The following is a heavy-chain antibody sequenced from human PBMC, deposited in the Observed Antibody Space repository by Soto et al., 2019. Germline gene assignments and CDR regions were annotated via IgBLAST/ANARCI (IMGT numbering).Heavy chain of an antibody. J-gene: IGHJ5*02. V-gene: IGHV1-69*13. CDR3: ARGRWLELRNWFDP. Sequence: SVKVSCKTSGGTFSSYAISWVRQAPGQGLEWMGGIIPIFGTANYAQKFQGRVTITADESTSTAYMELSSLRSEDTAVYYCARGRWLELRNWFDPWGQGTLVTVSS. CDR2: IIPIFGTA. CDR1: GGTFSSYA. D-gene: IGHD1-7*01.